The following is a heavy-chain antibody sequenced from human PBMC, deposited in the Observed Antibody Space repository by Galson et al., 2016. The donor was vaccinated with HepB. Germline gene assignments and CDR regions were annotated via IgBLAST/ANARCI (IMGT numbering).Heavy chain of an antibody. J-gene: IGHJ5*02. Sequence: RQAPGKGLEWVAGIHYDGSREYYPDSTKGRFTISRDDSKNTVYLQMNSLRGEDTAVYYCARDLSYFSCWFDPWGQGTPVTVSS. CDR3: ARDLSYFSCWFDP. V-gene: IGHV3-33*01. D-gene: IGHD2/OR15-2a*01. CDR2: IHYDGSRE.